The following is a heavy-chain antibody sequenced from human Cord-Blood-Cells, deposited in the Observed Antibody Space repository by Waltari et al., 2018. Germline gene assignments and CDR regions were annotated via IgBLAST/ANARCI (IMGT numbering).Heavy chain of an antibody. CDR2: IIPILGIA. D-gene: IGHD2-2*01. J-gene: IGHJ3*02. V-gene: IGHV1-69*09. CDR3: ASDIVVVPAATDAFDI. CDR1: GGTFSSYA. Sequence: QVQLVQSGAEVKKPGSSVKVSCKASGGTFSSYAISWVRPAPGQGLEWMGRIIPILGIANYAQKFQGRVTITADKSTSTAYMELSSLRSEDTAVYYCASDIVVVPAATDAFDIWGQGTMVTVSS.